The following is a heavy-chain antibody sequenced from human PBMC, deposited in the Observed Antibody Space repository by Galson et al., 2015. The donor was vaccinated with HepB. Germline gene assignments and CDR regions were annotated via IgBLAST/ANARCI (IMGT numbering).Heavy chain of an antibody. V-gene: IGHV3-7*01. D-gene: IGHD3-3*01. Sequence: SLRLSCAAFGFTFNKYWMTWVRQAPGKGLEWVANIKEDENEIHYVDSVKGRFTISRDNAKNPLFLQMNSLRAEDTAVYFCARGHYDFLSGYYCDFWGQGTLVTVSS. J-gene: IGHJ4*02. CDR2: IKEDENEI. CDR1: GFTFNKYW. CDR3: ARGHYDFLSGYYCDF.